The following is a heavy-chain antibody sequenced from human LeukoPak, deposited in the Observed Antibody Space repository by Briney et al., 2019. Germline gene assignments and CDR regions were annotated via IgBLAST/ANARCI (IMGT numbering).Heavy chain of an antibody. V-gene: IGHV3-21*01. J-gene: IGHJ5*02. Sequence: PGGSLRLSCAASGFTFSSYSMNWVRQAPGKGLEWVSSISSSSSYIYYADSVKGRFTISRDNAKNSLYLQMNSLRAEDTAVYYCARDSYSSSRWFDPWGQGTLVTVSS. CDR1: GFTFSSYS. CDR3: ARDSYSSSRWFDP. CDR2: ISSSSSYI. D-gene: IGHD6-6*01.